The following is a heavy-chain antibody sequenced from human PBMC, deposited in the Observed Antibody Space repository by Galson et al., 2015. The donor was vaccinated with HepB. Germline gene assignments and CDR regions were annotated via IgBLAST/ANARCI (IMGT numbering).Heavy chain of an antibody. J-gene: IGHJ6*02. CDR2: INPSGGST. CDR1: GYTFTSYY. Sequence: SVKVSCKASGYTFTSYYMHWVRQAPGQGLEWMGIINPSGGSTSYAQKFQGRVTMTRDTSTSTVYMELSSLRSEDTAVYYCARDPRTGIKNYYYYGMDVWGQGTPVTVSS. V-gene: IGHV1-46*01. D-gene: IGHD7-27*01. CDR3: ARDPRTGIKNYYYYGMDV.